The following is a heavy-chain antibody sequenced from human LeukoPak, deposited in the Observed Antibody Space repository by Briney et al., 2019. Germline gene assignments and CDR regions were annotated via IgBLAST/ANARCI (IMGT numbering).Heavy chain of an antibody. CDR1: GFTFSSYW. D-gene: IGHD3-3*01. V-gene: IGHV3-7*01. J-gene: IGHJ5*02. CDR2: IKQDGSEK. CDR3: ASDPDRFSGFLDNWFDP. Sequence: PGGSMRLSCAASGFTFSSYWMSWVRQAPGKGLEWVANIKQDGSEKYYVDSVKGRFTISRDNAKNSLHLQMNSLRAEDTAVYYCASDPDRFSGFLDNWFDPWGQGTLVTVSS.